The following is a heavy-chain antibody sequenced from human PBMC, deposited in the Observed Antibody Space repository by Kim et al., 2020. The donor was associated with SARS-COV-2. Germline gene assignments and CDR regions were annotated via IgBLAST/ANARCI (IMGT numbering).Heavy chain of an antibody. CDR3: ASGSDSSGYLDY. D-gene: IGHD3-22*01. Sequence: YYANSEKGRFTISRDHYKNALYLQMNRLRAEDTAVYYCASGSDSSGYLDYWGQGTLVTVSS. V-gene: IGHV3-30*01. J-gene: IGHJ4*02.